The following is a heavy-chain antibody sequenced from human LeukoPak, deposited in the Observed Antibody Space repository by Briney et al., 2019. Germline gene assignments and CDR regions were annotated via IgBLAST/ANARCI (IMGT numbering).Heavy chain of an antibody. CDR3: ALSGSNREVDWFDP. J-gene: IGHJ5*02. CDR2: IYTSGST. V-gene: IGHV4-61*02. CDR1: GGSISSGSYY. D-gene: IGHD1-26*01. Sequence: KPSETLSLTCTVSGGSISSGSYYWSWIRQPAGKGLEWIGRIYTSGSTNYNPSLKSRVTISVDTSKNQFSLKLSSVTAADTAVYYCALSGSNREVDWFDPWGQGTLVTVSS.